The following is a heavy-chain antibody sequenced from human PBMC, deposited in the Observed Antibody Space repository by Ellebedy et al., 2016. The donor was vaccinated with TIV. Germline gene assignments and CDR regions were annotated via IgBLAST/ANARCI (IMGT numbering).Heavy chain of an antibody. CDR1: GYSFANYW. Sequence: GGSLRLSCKGSGYSFANYWISWVRQMPGKGLEWMGRIAPSDSYTNYSPSFQGHVTISTDKSISTAYLQWSSLKASDTAMYYCARALHTGNYVNWFDPWGQGTLVTVSS. CDR2: IAPSDSYT. CDR3: ARALHTGNYVNWFDP. J-gene: IGHJ5*02. V-gene: IGHV5-10-1*01. D-gene: IGHD3-16*01.